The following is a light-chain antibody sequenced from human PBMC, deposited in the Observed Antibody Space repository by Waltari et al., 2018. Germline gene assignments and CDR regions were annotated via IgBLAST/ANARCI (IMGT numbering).Light chain of an antibody. J-gene: IGLJ3*02. CDR1: KLGDKY. Sequence: SSELTQPPPVSVSPGQTASITCPGDKLGDKYACWYQQKPGQSPVLVIYQDSKRPSGIPERFSGSNSGNTATLTISGTQAMDEADYYCQAWDSTGVFGGGTKLTVL. CDR3: QAWDSTGV. CDR2: QDS. V-gene: IGLV3-1*01.